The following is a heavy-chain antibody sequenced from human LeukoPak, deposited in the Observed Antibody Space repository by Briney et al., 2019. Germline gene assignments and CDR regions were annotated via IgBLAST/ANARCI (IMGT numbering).Heavy chain of an antibody. J-gene: IGHJ3*02. V-gene: IGHV4-39*01. D-gene: IGHD3-3*01. CDR3: ARGDFDAFDI. CDR2: IYYSGST. CDR1: GGSISSSSYY. Sequence: SETLSLTCTVSGGSISSSSYYWGWIRQPPGKGLEWIGSIYYSGSTYYNPSLRSRVTISVDTSKNQFSLKLSSVTAADTAVYYCARGDFDAFDIWGQGTMVTVSS.